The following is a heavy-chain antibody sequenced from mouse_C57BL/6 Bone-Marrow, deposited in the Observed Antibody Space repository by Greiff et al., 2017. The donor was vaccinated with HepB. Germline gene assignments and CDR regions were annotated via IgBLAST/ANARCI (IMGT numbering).Heavy chain of an antibody. CDR3: ARDDGYYDYFDY. Sequence: VQLQQSGPELVKPGASVKMSCKASGYTFTDYNMHWVKQSHGKSLEWIGYINPNNGGTSYNQKFKGKATLTVNKASSTAYMELRSLTSEDSAVYYCARDDGYYDYFDYWGQGTTLTVSS. CDR1: GYTFTDYN. J-gene: IGHJ2*01. D-gene: IGHD2-3*01. CDR2: INPNNGGT. V-gene: IGHV1-22*01.